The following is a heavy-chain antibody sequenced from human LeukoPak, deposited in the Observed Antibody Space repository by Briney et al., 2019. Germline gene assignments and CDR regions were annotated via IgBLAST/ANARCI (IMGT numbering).Heavy chain of an antibody. CDR2: IWYDGSNK. Sequence: GRSLRLSCAASGFTFSSYGMHWVRQAPGKGLEWVAVIWYDGSNKYYADPVKGRFTISRDNSKNTLYLQMNSLRAEDTAVYYCARDAGVVVAARYFDYWGQGTLVTVSS. CDR3: ARDAGVVVAARYFDY. V-gene: IGHV3-33*01. D-gene: IGHD2-15*01. CDR1: GFTFSSYG. J-gene: IGHJ4*02.